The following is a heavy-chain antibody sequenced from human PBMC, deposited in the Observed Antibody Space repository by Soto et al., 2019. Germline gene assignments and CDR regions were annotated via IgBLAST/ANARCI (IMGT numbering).Heavy chain of an antibody. V-gene: IGHV3-9*01. CDR1: GFTFDDYA. CDR2: ISWNSGSI. Sequence: EVQLVESGGGLVQPGRSLRLSCAASGFTFDDYAMHWVRQAPGKGLEWVSGISWNSGSIGYADSVKGRFTISRDNAKTSLYLQMNSLRAEDTALYYCAKDGYDFWSGSTYWYFDLWGRGTLVTVSS. D-gene: IGHD3-3*01. CDR3: AKDGYDFWSGSTYWYFDL. J-gene: IGHJ2*01.